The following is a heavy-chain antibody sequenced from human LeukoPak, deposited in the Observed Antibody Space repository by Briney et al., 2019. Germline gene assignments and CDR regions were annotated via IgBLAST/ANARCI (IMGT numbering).Heavy chain of an antibody. J-gene: IGHJ3*02. CDR3: AGDQRFITMTTDAFDI. CDR1: GGSISSYY. CDR2: IYYSGST. D-gene: IGHD3-22*01. V-gene: IGHV4-59*01. Sequence: PSETLSLTCTVSGGSISSYYWSWIRQPPGKGLEWIGYIYYSGSTNYNPSLKSRVTISVDTSKNQFSLKLSSVTAADTAVYYCAGDQRFITMTTDAFDIWGQGTMVTVSS.